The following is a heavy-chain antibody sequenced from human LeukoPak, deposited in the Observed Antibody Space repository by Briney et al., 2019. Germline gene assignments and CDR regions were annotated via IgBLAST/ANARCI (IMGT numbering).Heavy chain of an antibody. V-gene: IGHV3-74*01. CDR2: INSDGSST. J-gene: IGHJ4*02. CDR3: AREPPEVLRFGGFDY. D-gene: IGHD3-10*01. Sequence: PGGSLRLSCAASGFTFSSYWMHWVRQAPGKGLVWVSRINSDGSSTSYADSVKGRFTISRDNAKNTLYLQMNSLRAEGTAVYYCAREPPEVLRFGGFDYWGQGTLVTVSS. CDR1: GFTFSSYW.